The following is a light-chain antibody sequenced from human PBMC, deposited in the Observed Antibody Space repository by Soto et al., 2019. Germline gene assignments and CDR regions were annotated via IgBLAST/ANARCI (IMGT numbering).Light chain of an antibody. V-gene: IGLV2-14*02. CDR2: EGS. J-gene: IGLJ1*01. CDR1: TNDVGTYNL. Sequence: QSALTQPASVSGSPGQSITISCTGTTNDVGTYNLVSWYQQHPGRVPKLIICEGSKRPSGVSDRFSGSKSGNTASLTISGLQAEDEADYYCSSYTSSSILFGTGTKLTVL. CDR3: SSYTSSSIL.